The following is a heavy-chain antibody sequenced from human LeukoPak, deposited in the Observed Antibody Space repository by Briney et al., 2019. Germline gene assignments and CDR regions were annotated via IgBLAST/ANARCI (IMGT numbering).Heavy chain of an antibody. V-gene: IGHV3-9*01. CDR2: ISWNSGSI. J-gene: IGHJ4*02. D-gene: IGHD4-17*01. CDR1: GFTFDDYA. CDR3: AKGNYGDYRTFDY. Sequence: GGSLRLSCAASGFTFDDYAMHWVRQAPGKGLEWVSGISWNSGSIGYADSVKGRFTISRDNAKNSLYLQMNSLRAEDTALYCCAKGNYGDYRTFDYWGQGTLVTVSS.